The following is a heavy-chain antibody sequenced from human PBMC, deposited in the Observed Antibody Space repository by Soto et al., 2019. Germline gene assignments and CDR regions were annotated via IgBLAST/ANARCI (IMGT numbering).Heavy chain of an antibody. Sequence: SETLSLTCAVSGGSISSSNWWSWVRQPPGKGLEWIGEIYHSGSTNYSPSLKSRVTISVDKSKNQFSLKLSSVTAADTAVYYCARHPVYYDSSGYHIFDYWGLGTLVTVSS. CDR1: GGSISSSNW. CDR2: IYHSGST. CDR3: ARHPVYYDSSGYHIFDY. J-gene: IGHJ4*02. D-gene: IGHD3-22*01. V-gene: IGHV4-4*02.